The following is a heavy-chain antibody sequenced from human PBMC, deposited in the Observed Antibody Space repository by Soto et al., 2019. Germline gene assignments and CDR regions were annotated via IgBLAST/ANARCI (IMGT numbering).Heavy chain of an antibody. D-gene: IGHD3-10*01. CDR3: VKGDRGAMARDYFDY. CDR1: GFTFSSYA. CDR2: ISSNGGST. J-gene: IGHJ4*02. V-gene: IGHV3-64D*06. Sequence: GSLRLSCSASGFTFSSYAMHWVRQAPGKGLEYVSAISSNGGSTYYADSVKGRFTISRDNSKNTLYLQMSSLRAEDTAVYYCVKGDRGAMARDYFDYWGQGTLVTVSS.